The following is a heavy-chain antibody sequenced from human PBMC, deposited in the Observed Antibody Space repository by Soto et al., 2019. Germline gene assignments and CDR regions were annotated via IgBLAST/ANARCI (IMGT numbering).Heavy chain of an antibody. J-gene: IGHJ4*02. CDR1: GGSFSGYY. CDR2: INHSGST. V-gene: IGHV4-34*01. Sequence: SETLSLTCAVYGGSFSGYYWSWIRQPPGKGLEWIGEINHSGSTNYNLSLKSRVTISVDTSKNQFSLKLSSVTAADTAVYYCARGRVTVTTLVYWGQGTLVTVSS. D-gene: IGHD4-17*01. CDR3: ARGRVTVTTLVY.